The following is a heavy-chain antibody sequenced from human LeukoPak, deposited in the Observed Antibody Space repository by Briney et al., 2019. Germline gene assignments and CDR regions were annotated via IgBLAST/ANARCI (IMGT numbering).Heavy chain of an antibody. CDR2: IWYDGSNK. V-gene: IGHV3-33*01. CDR3: ARDFLSDYYDSSGVFDY. Sequence: GRSLRLSCAASGFTFSSYGMHWVRQAPGKGLEWVAVIWYDGSNKYYADSVKGRFTISRDNSKNTLYLQMNSLRAEDTAVYYCARDFLSDYYDSSGVFDYWGQGTLVTVSS. J-gene: IGHJ4*02. D-gene: IGHD3-22*01. CDR1: GFTFSSYG.